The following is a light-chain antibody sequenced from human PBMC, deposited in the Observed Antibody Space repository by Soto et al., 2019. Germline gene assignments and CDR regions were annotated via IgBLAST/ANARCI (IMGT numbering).Light chain of an antibody. J-gene: IGLJ3*02. Sequence: QLVLTQPPSASGTPGQRVTISCSGRTSNIGTYTVNWYQHFPGAAPKLLIDNSFQRPSGVPDRFSGAKSGTSASLAVSGLQSEDEADYYCATWDDSLGGPVFGGGTKLTVL. V-gene: IGLV1-44*01. CDR1: TSNIGTYT. CDR2: NSF. CDR3: ATWDDSLGGPV.